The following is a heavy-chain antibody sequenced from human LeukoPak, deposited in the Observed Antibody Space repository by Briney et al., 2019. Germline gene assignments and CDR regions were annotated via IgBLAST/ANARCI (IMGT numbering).Heavy chain of an antibody. J-gene: IGHJ5*02. Sequence: GGSLRLSCAASGFTFSSYAMSWVRQAPGKGLEWVSAISGSGGSTYYADSVKGRFTISRDNSKSTLYLQMNSLRAEDTAVYYCAKGPGRRNLFDPWGQGTLVTVSS. CDR3: AKGPGRRNLFDP. V-gene: IGHV3-23*01. CDR1: GFTFSSYA. CDR2: ISGSGGST.